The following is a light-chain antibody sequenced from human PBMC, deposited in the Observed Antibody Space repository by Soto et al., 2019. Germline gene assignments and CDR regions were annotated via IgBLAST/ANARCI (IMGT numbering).Light chain of an antibody. CDR1: QGISSW. J-gene: IGKJ3*01. CDR2: AAS. CDR3: QQANSFPFT. Sequence: DIQMTXXXXXXSXXVGDRXSSTCRASQGISSWLAWYQQKPGKAPNLLIYAASSLQSGVPSRFSGSGSGTDFTLTISILQPEDFATYYCQQANSFPFTXGPGTKVDIK. V-gene: IGKV1-12*01.